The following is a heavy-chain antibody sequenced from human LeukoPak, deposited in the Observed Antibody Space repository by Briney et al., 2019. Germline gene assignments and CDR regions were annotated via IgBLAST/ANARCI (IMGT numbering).Heavy chain of an antibody. CDR1: GFTFSDYY. J-gene: IGHJ4*02. CDR2: ISSSGSTI. Sequence: GGSLRLSCAASGFTFSDYYMSWIRQAPGKGLEWVSYISSSGSTIYYADSVKGRFTISRDNAKNSLYLQMNSLRPEDTAIYYCAREGYYGSGSPPSLYFDYWGQGTLVTVSS. D-gene: IGHD3-10*01. CDR3: AREGYYGSGSPPSLYFDY. V-gene: IGHV3-11*04.